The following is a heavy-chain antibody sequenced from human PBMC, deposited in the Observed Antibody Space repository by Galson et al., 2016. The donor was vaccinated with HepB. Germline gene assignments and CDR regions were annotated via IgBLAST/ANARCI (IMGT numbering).Heavy chain of an antibody. Sequence: QSGAEVKKPGESLKISCKGYGYNFTNYWIGWVRQMPRKGLEWMGIIYPGDSDTRYSPSFQGQVTTSADTSISTAYLQWSSLKASDTAMYYCARTISLQLFYDFDIWAKGQWSPSLQ. V-gene: IGHV5-51*01. J-gene: IGHJ3*02. CDR2: IYPGDSDT. CDR1: GYNFTNYW. CDR3: ARTISLQLFYDFDI. D-gene: IGHD2-15*01.